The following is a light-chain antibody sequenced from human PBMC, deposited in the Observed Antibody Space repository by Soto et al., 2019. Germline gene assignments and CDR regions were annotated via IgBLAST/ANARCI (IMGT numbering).Light chain of an antibody. CDR1: SSDVGGYIY. V-gene: IGLV2-11*01. Sequence: QSALTQPRSVSGSPGPSVTISCTGTSSDVGGYIYVSWYQQHPGKAPKVMIYDVSKRPSGVPDRVSGSKSGNTSSLTISVLQAEDEADYYGCSYAGSPYVFGTGTKLNVL. CDR3: CSYAGSPYV. CDR2: DVS. J-gene: IGLJ1*01.